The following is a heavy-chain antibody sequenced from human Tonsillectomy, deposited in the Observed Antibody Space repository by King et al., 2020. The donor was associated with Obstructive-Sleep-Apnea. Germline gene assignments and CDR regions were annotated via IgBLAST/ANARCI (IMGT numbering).Heavy chain of an antibody. J-gene: IGHJ6*02. V-gene: IGHV4-39*07. CDR2: IYYSGST. Sequence: QLQESGPGLVKPSETLSLTCTVSGGSISSSSYYWGWIRQPPGKGLEWIGSIYYSGSTYYNPSLKSRVTISVDPSKNQFSLKLSSVTAADTAGYYCARVGPLYYYYGMDVWGQGTTVTVSS. CDR3: ARVGPLYYYYGMDV. CDR1: GGSISSSSYY.